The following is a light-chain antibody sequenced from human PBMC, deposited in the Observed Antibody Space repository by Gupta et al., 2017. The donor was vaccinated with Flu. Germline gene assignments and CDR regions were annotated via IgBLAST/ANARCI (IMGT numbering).Light chain of an antibody. J-gene: IGLJ1*01. CDR3: GSYASSTTYV. V-gene: IGLV2-18*02. CDR2: EVS. CDR1: SSEIGSDNV. Sequence: SVTISWTGTSSEIGSDNVASWYHQPPGTAPKLMIYEVSKRPSGVTNRLSGSKSGNTAALTISGLQAEDEADYYCGSYASSTTYVFGTGTKVTVL.